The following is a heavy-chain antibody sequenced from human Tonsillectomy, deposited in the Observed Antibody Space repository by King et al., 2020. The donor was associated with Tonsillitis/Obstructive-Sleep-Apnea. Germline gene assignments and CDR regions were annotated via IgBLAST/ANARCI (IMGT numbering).Heavy chain of an antibody. CDR2: ISYDGSKK. CDR1: GFTFSSYA. J-gene: IGHJ4*02. Sequence: VQLVESGGGVVQPGRSLRLSCAASGFTFSSYAMHWVRQAPGKGLEWVAVISYDGSKKYYADSVKGRFTISRDNSKNTRYLQMNSLRAEDTAVYYCARAPYSGYDSPFDYWGQGTLVTVSS. V-gene: IGHV3-30*01. D-gene: IGHD5-12*01. CDR3: ARAPYSGYDSPFDY.